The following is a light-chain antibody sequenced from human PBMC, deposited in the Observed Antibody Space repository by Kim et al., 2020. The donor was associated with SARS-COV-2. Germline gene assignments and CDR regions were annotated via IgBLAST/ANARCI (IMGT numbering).Light chain of an antibody. CDR2: AAS. CDR3: QKYNSAPWT. Sequence: DIQMTQSPSSLSASVGDRVTLTCRASQGINNYLAWYQQQPGKVPKLLIYAASTLQSGVPSRFSGSGSGTDFTLTISSLHPEDVATYYCQKYNSAPWTFGQGTKVDIK. CDR1: QGINNY. V-gene: IGKV1-27*01. J-gene: IGKJ1*01.